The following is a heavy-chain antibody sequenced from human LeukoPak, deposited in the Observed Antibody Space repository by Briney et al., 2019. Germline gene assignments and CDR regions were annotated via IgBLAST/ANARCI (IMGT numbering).Heavy chain of an antibody. CDR2: IYPGDSDT. CDR1: GYSFTSFW. J-gene: IGHJ4*02. V-gene: IGHV5-51*01. D-gene: IGHD2-2*01. Sequence: GESLKISFKASGYSFTSFWIGWVRQMPGRGLELMGIIYPGDSDTSFSPSFQGQVTISADKSISTAYLQWSSLKASDTAIYYCARQWGDCSSTSCYSAYWGQGTLVTVSS. CDR3: ARQWGDCSSTSCYSAY.